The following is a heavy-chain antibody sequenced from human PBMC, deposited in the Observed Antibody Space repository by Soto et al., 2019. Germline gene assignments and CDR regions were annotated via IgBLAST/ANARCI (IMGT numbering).Heavy chain of an antibody. CDR2: IYWDDDN. D-gene: IGHD2-15*01. Sequence: SGPTLVNPTQTLTLTCTFSGFSLSTSGVGVGWIRQPPGKALEWLALIYWDDDNRCSPSLKSRLTITKDTSKNQVVLTMTNMDPVDTATYYCAHRYCSGGSCSPPDVWGKGTTVTVSS. CDR1: GFSLSTSGVG. J-gene: IGHJ6*04. CDR3: AHRYCSGGSCSPPDV. V-gene: IGHV2-5*02.